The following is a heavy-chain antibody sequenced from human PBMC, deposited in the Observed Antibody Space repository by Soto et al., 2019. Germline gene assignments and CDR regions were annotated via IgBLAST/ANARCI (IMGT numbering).Heavy chain of an antibody. Sequence: SVKVSCKASGGTFSSYAISWVRQAPGQGLEWMGGIIPIFGTANYAQKFQGRVTITADESTSTAYMELSSLRSEDTAVYYCARISAIPEGAFDIWGQGTMVTVSS. V-gene: IGHV1-69*13. D-gene: IGHD2-21*01. J-gene: IGHJ3*02. CDR2: IIPIFGTA. CDR1: GGTFSSYA. CDR3: ARISAIPEGAFDI.